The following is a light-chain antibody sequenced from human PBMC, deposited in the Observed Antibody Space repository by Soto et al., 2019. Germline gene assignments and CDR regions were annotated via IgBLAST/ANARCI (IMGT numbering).Light chain of an antibody. CDR2: SAS. J-gene: IGKJ2*01. CDR1: QSVSSS. Sequence: EVVMTQSPATLSVFPGERVTLSCRASQSVSSSLAWYQQNPGQAHRLLIYSASTRATGIPARFSGSGSGTEFTLTIRSLESEDFAVYYCQQYINGYTFGQGTKLEIK. CDR3: QQYINGYT. V-gene: IGKV3-15*01.